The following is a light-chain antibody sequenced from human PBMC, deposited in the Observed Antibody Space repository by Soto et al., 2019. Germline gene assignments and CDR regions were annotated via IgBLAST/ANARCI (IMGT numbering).Light chain of an antibody. Sequence: EIVMTQSPATLSVSPGERATLSCRASQGVSSNLAWYQQKPGPAPRLLIYGATTRATGTPARFSGSGSGTEFTLTISILHSEDFAVYYCQQYNNWPPLTFGGGTKVDIK. CDR1: QGVSSN. CDR3: QQYNNWPPLT. CDR2: GAT. V-gene: IGKV3-15*01. J-gene: IGKJ4*01.